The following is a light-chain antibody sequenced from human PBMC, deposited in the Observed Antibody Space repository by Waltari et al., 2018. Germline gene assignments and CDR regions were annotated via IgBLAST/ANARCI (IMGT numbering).Light chain of an antibody. CDR2: DAS. CDR1: QSVSNS. CDR3: QLRTGWPMT. J-gene: IGKJ5*01. Sequence: VLTQSPATLSLSPGDRATLSCRASQSVSNSVAWYRQKPGQAPSLLIYDASTRAAGIPDRFSGSGSGTDFTLTIISLEPEDFAVYYCQLRTGWPMTFGQGTRLEIK. V-gene: IGKV3-11*01.